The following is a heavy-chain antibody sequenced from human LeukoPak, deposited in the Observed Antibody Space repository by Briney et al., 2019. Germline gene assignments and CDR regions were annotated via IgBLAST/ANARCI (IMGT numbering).Heavy chain of an antibody. Sequence: ASETLSLTCTVSGGSISNYYWSWIRQPAGKGLEWIGRIYSSGNTNYNPSLQSRVTVSVDTSKNQFSLKLSSVTAADTAVYYCARQIMVRGVIISYFDYWGQGTLVTVSS. CDR1: GGSISNYY. D-gene: IGHD3-10*01. CDR3: ARQIMVRGVIISYFDY. J-gene: IGHJ4*02. V-gene: IGHV4-4*07. CDR2: IYSSGNT.